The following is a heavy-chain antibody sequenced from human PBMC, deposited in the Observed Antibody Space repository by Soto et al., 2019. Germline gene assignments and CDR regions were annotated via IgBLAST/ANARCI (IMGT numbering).Heavy chain of an antibody. Sequence: PSETLSLTCTVSGGSISSSSYYWGWIRQPPGKGLEWIGSIYYSGSTYYNPSLKSRVTISVDTSKNQFSPKLSSVTAADTAVYYCARHVAPQGITIFGVVIPTYFDYWGQGTLVTVSS. CDR1: GGSISSSSYY. V-gene: IGHV4-39*01. CDR3: ARHVAPQGITIFGVVIPTYFDY. J-gene: IGHJ4*02. D-gene: IGHD3-3*01. CDR2: IYYSGST.